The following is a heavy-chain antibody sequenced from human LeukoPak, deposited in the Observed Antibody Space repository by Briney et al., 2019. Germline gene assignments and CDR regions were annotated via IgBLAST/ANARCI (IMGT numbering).Heavy chain of an antibody. V-gene: IGHV4-38-2*02. CDR2: IYHTGST. D-gene: IGHD4-23*01. CDR1: GDSISNGYY. J-gene: IGHJ4*02. Sequence: SETLSLTCTVSGDSISNGYYWGWIRQPPGKGLEWIGSIYHTGSTYYNPSLKSRVIISVDTSKNQFSRKLSSVTAADTAVYYCARGRSGYGGNSGIASCDFWGQGTLVTVSS. CDR3: ARGRSGYGGNSGIASCDF.